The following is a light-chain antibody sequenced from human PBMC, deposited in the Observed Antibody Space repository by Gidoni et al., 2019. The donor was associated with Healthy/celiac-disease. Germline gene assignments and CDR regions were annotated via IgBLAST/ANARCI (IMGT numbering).Light chain of an antibody. V-gene: IGKV1-13*02. CDR3: QQFNSYPLT. Sequence: AIQLTQSPSSLSASVGDRVTITCRASQGISSALAWYQQKPGKATKLLLYDASSLESGVPSRFSGSGSVTEFTLIISSLQPEDFATYYCQQFNSYPLTFGGGTKVEIK. CDR2: DAS. CDR1: QGISSA. J-gene: IGKJ4*01.